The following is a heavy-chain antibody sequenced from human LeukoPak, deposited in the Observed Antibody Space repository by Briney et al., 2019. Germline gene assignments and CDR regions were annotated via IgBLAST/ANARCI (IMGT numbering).Heavy chain of an antibody. V-gene: IGHV4-30-2*01. CDR1: GGSISSGGYS. J-gene: IGHJ4*02. CDR2: INQSGST. D-gene: IGHD3-10*01. CDR3: ASELYYGSGLFRDC. Sequence: PSETLSLTCAVSGGSISSGGYSWSWLRQPQGKGLEWIGYINQSGSTYYNPSLKSRVTISVDRSKNQFSLKLSSVTASDTAVYYCASELYYGSGLFRDCCGEGTLVTVSS.